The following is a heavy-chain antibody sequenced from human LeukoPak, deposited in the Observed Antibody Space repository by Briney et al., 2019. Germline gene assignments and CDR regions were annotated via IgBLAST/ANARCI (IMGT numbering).Heavy chain of an antibody. CDR1: GVSISSYY. Sequence: SETLSLTCTVSGVSISSYYWSWIRQPPGKGLEWIGYIYYSGSTNYNPSLKSRVTISVDTSKNQFSLKLSSVTAADTAVYYCARVSGGTYPDYWGQGTVDTVSP. CDR2: IYYSGST. D-gene: IGHD1-26*01. CDR3: ARVSGGTYPDY. V-gene: IGHV4-59*01. J-gene: IGHJ4*02.